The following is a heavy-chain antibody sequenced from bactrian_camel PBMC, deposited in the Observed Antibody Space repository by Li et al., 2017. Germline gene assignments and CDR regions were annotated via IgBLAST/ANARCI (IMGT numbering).Heavy chain of an antibody. CDR3: AAVCGQLTH. CDR1: SGTFTKYSGYC. V-gene: IGHV3S57*01. D-gene: IGHD8*01. J-gene: IGHJ4*01. Sequence: QVQLVESGGGSVQAGGSLRLSCTASSGTFTKYSGYCMGWFRQAPGKGREGVAAIVPNGLTNYADSVRGRFTISRDRSKNMLYLQMNSLKTEDTAVYYCAAVCGQLTHWGQGTQVTVS. CDR2: IVPNGLT.